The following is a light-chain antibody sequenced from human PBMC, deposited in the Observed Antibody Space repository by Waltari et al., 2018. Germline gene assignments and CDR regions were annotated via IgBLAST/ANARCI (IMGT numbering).Light chain of an antibody. J-gene: IGKJ1*01. Sequence: DIQMTQSPSTLSASVGDRVTITCRASQSINSWLAWYQQKPGKAPKLLIYKASSLESGVPSRFSGSGSGTEFTLTISSLQPDDFATYYCQQHDTYGTFGQGTKVDIK. CDR3: QQHDTYGT. V-gene: IGKV1-5*03. CDR2: KAS. CDR1: QSINSW.